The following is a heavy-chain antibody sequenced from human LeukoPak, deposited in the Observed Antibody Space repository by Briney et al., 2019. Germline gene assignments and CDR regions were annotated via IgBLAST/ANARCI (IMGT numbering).Heavy chain of an antibody. CDR3: ARDRGYCSGGSCYYFDY. Sequence: SVKVSCKASVGTFSNYAISWVRQAPGQGLEWMGGINPIFGTANYAQKFQGRVTITADESTSTAYMELSSLRSEDTAVYYCARDRGYCSGGSCYYFDYWGQGTLVTVSS. D-gene: IGHD2-15*01. CDR2: INPIFGTA. CDR1: VGTFSNYA. V-gene: IGHV1-69*13. J-gene: IGHJ4*02.